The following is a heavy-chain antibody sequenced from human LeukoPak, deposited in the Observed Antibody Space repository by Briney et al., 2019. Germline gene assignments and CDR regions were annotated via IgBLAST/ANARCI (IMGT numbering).Heavy chain of an antibody. CDR3: AWTVAAAGSFDY. Sequence: ASVKVSCKASGGTFSSYAISWVRQAPGQGLEWTGRIIPILGIANYAQKFQGRVTITADKSTSTAYMELSSLRSEDTAVYYCAWTVAAAGSFDYWGQGTLVTVSS. CDR2: IIPILGIA. V-gene: IGHV1-69*04. CDR1: GGTFSSYA. J-gene: IGHJ4*02. D-gene: IGHD6-13*01.